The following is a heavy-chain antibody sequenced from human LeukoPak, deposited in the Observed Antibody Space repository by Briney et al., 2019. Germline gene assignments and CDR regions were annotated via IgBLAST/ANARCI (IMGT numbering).Heavy chain of an antibody. V-gene: IGHV1-18*01. J-gene: IGHJ3*02. D-gene: IGHD3-10*01. CDR3: ARGSLVVRGVISAFDI. CDR1: GYTFTSYG. CDR2: ISAYNGNT. Sequence: GASVKVSCKASGYTFTSYGISWVRQAPGQGLEWMGWISAYNGNTNYAQKLQGRVTMTTDTSTSTAYMELRSLRSDDTAVYYCARGSLVVRGVISAFDIWGQGTMVTVSS.